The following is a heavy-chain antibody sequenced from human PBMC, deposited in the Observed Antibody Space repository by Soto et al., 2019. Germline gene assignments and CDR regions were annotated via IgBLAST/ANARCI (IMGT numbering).Heavy chain of an antibody. CDR3: AREGYSGYDSYY. V-gene: IGHV1-69*13. D-gene: IGHD5-12*01. CDR2: IIPIYGTA. CDR1: GGTFSRYS. Sequence: SVKVSCKSSGGTFSRYSISWVRQAPGQGLEWMGGIIPIYGTANYAQKFQGRVTITADESTSTAYMELSSLRSEDTAVYYCAREGYSGYDSYYWGQGTLVTVSS. J-gene: IGHJ4*02.